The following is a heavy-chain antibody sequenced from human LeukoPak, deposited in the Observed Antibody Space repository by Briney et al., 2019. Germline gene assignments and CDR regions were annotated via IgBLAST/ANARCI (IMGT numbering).Heavy chain of an antibody. J-gene: IGHJ5*02. D-gene: IGHD6-13*01. CDR2: INHSGST. CDR1: GGSFSGYY. Sequence: ASETLSLTCAVYGGSFSGYYWTWIRQPPGKGLEWIGEINHSGSTNYNPSLKSRVTISVDTSKNQFSLKLSSVAAADTAVYYCARGLQLVRHWFDPWGQGTLVTVSS. V-gene: IGHV4-34*01. CDR3: ARGLQLVRHWFDP.